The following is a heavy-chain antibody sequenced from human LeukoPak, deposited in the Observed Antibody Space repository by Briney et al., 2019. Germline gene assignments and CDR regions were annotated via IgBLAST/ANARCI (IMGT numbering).Heavy chain of an antibody. CDR1: GFSFISYG. V-gene: IGHV3-30*18. Sequence: PGGSLRLSCAASGFSFISYGMHGVRQAPGKGLEWAGVISDDGRSKDYADSVKGRFTISRDNSKDTLYLQMNSLRDEDTAVYYCAKRPSDYGDYVSYFDYWGQGTLVTVSS. CDR3: AKRPSDYGDYVSYFDY. D-gene: IGHD4-17*01. J-gene: IGHJ4*02. CDR2: ISDDGRSK.